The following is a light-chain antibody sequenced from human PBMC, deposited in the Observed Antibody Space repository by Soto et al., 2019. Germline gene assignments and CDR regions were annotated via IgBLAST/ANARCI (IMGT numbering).Light chain of an antibody. J-gene: IGLJ7*01. CDR2: DNN. Sequence: QSVLTQSPSVSGAPGQRVTISCTGSSSNIGAGYDVHWYHQLPGTAPKLLIYDNNNRPSGVPDRFSGSKSGTSASLAITGLQAEDEAEYYCQSYDSSLSGSVFGGGTQLTVL. CDR1: SSNIGAGYD. CDR3: QSYDSSLSGSV. V-gene: IGLV1-40*01.